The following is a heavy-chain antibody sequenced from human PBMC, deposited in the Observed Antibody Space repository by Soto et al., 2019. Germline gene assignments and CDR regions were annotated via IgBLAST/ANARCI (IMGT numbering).Heavy chain of an antibody. CDR1: GFTVSNNY. CDR3: VRPRPSGENYGMDV. V-gene: IGHV3-53*01. J-gene: IGHJ6*02. CDR2: LYTEGTT. D-gene: IGHD3-16*01. Sequence: GGSLRLSCAVSGFTVSNNYMAWVRQAPEMGLEWVSILYTEGTTYYADSVKGRFTISRDSSKNTLFLQMDSLRAEDTAVYYCVRPRPSGENYGMDVWGQGTTVTVSS.